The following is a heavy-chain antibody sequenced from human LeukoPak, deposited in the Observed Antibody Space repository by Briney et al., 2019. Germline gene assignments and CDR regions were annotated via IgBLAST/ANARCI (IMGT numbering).Heavy chain of an antibody. CDR2: MTSDMKTI. Sequence: GGSLRLSCAASGFTVSSNYMSWVRQAPGKGLEWISYMTSDMKTIHHADSVKGRFIISRDNAGKSLFLQMNRLRAEDTAVYYCARSVEGHFDYWGQGTVVTVSS. CDR1: GFTVSSNY. V-gene: IGHV3-48*04. D-gene: IGHD1-1*01. J-gene: IGHJ4*02. CDR3: ARSVEGHFDY.